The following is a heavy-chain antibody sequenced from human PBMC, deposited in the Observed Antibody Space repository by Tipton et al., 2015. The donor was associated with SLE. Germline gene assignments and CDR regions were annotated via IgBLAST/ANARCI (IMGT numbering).Heavy chain of an antibody. CDR3: ASWSPERTSGWSRFDY. CDR1: GGSISSYY. J-gene: IGHJ4*03. D-gene: IGHD6-19*01. Sequence: TLSLTCTVSGGSISSYYWSWIRQPPGKGLEWIGYIYYSGSTNYNPSLKSRVTISVDTSKNQFSPKLSSVTAADTAVYYCASWSPERTSGWSRFDYWGQGTMVTVSS. V-gene: IGHV4-59*01. CDR2: IYYSGST.